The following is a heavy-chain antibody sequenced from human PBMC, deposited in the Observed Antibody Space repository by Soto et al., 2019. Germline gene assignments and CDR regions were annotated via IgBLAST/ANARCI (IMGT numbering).Heavy chain of an antibody. D-gene: IGHD3-10*01. J-gene: IGHJ4*02. V-gene: IGHV3-30-3*01. CDR1: GFTFSSYA. CDR3: ASVRGVRFDY. Sequence: QVQLVESGGGVVQPGRSLRLSCAASGFTFSSYAMHWVRQAPGKGLEWVAVISYDGSNKYYADSVKGRFTISRDNSKNPLYLQMNSLRAEDTAVYYCASVRGVRFDYWGQGTLVTVSS. CDR2: ISYDGSNK.